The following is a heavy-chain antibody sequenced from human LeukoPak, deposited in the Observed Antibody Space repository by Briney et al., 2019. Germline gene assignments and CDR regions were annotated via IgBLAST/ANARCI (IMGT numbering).Heavy chain of an antibody. Sequence: SETLSLTCTVSGGSISSSSYYWGWIRQPPGKGLEWIGSIYYSGSTYYNPSLKSRVTISVDTSKNQFSLKLSSVTAADTAVYYCARQAYDFWSQPNWFDPWGQGTPVTVSS. D-gene: IGHD3-3*01. CDR2: IYYSGST. CDR3: ARQAYDFWSQPNWFDP. J-gene: IGHJ5*02. V-gene: IGHV4-39*01. CDR1: GGSISSSSYY.